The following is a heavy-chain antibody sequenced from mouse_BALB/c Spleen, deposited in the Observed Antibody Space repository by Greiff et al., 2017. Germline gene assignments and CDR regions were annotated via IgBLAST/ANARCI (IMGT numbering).Heavy chain of an antibody. J-gene: IGHJ2*01. CDR2: ISSGGSYT. CDR1: GFTFSSYA. V-gene: IGHV5-9-3*01. Sequence: DVKLVESGGGLVKPGGSLKLSCAASGFTFSSYAMSWVRQTPEKRLEWVATISSGGSYTYYPDSVKGRFTISRDNAKNTLYLQMSSLRSEDTAMYYCARQASGFDYWGQGTTLTVSS. CDR3: ARQASGFDY. D-gene: IGHD3-1*01.